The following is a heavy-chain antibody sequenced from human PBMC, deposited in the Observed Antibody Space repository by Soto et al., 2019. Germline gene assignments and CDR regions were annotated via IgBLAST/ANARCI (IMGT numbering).Heavy chain of an antibody. Sequence: ASVKVSCKASGYTFTSYGISWVRQAPGQGLEWMGWISAYNGNTNYAQKRQGRVTMTTDTSTSTAYMELRSLRLDDTAVYYCARAPRSIWYAPWGQGTLVTVSS. V-gene: IGHV1-18*01. CDR2: ISAYNGNT. D-gene: IGHD6-13*01. CDR3: ARAPRSIWYAP. CDR1: GYTFTSYG. J-gene: IGHJ5*02.